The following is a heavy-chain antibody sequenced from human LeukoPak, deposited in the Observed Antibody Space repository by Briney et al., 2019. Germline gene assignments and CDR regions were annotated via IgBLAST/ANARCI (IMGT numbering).Heavy chain of an antibody. CDR2: INPNSGGT. CDR3: AREGFWSGLHNWFDP. D-gene: IGHD3-3*01. CDR1: GYTFTSYG. Sequence: GASVKVSCKDSGYTFTSYGISWVRQAPGQGLEWMGWINPNSGGTNYAQKFQGRVTMTRDTSISTAYMELSRLRSDDTAVYYCAREGFWSGLHNWFDPWGQGTPVTVSS. V-gene: IGHV1-2*02. J-gene: IGHJ5*02.